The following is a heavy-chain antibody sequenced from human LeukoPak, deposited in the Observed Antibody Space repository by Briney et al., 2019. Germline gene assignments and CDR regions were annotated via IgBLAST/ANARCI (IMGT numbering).Heavy chain of an antibody. D-gene: IGHD3-3*01. CDR3: VLDFWSGYTPYYFDY. Sequence: PSETLSLTCTVSGGSISSSSYYWGWIRQPPGKGLEWIGSIYYSGSTYYNPSLKSRVTISVDTSKNQFSLKLSSVTAADTAVYYCVLDFWSGYTPYYFDYWGQGTLVTVSS. V-gene: IGHV4-39*01. CDR1: GGSISSSSYY. CDR2: IYYSGST. J-gene: IGHJ4*02.